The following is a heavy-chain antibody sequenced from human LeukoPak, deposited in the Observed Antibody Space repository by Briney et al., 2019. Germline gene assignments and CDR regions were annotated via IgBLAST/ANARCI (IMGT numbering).Heavy chain of an antibody. CDR2: IRYDGSNK. CDR1: GFTFSSYG. Sequence: GGPLRLSCAASGFTFSSYGMHWVRQAPGKGLEWVAFIRYDGSNKYYADSVKGRFTISRDNSKNTLYLQMNSLRAEDTAVYYCARSPIVVVPAAISWYFDLWGRGTLVTVSS. D-gene: IGHD2-2*02. J-gene: IGHJ2*01. V-gene: IGHV3-30*02. CDR3: ARSPIVVVPAAISWYFDL.